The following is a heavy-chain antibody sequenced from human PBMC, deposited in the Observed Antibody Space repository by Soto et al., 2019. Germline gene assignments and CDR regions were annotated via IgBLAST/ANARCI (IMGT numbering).Heavy chain of an antibody. J-gene: IGHJ4*02. V-gene: IGHV4-59*01. D-gene: IGHD1-7*01. Sequence: ASETLSLTCTVSGGSIISDYWSWIRQPPGKGLEWIGYIYYSGSTNYNPSLKSRVTISVDTSKNQFSLKLSSVTAADTAVYYCARVGWTGTTSDYWGQGTLVTVSS. CDR3: ARVGWTGTTSDY. CDR2: IYYSGST. CDR1: GGSIISDY.